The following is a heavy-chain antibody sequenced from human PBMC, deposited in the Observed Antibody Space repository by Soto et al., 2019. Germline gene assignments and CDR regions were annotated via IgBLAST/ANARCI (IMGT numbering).Heavy chain of an antibody. CDR2: ISGSGGST. V-gene: IGHV3-23*01. CDR1: GFTFSSYA. CDR3: AKDGYIAAAWLDY. D-gene: IGHD6-13*01. Sequence: GSLRLSCAASGFTFSSYAMSWVRQAPGKGLEWVSAISGSGGSTYYADSVKGRLTISRDNSKNTLYLQMNSLRAEDTAVYHCAKDGYIAAAWLDYWGQGTLVTVSS. J-gene: IGHJ4*02.